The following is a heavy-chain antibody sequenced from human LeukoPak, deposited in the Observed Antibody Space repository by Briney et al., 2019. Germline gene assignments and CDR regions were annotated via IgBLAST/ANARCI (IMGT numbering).Heavy chain of an antibody. CDR2: ISAYNGNT. D-gene: IGHD3-3*01. Sequence: ASVKVSCKASGYTFTSYGISWVRQAPGQGLEWMGWISAYNGNTNYAQKLQGRVTMTTDTSTSTAYMELRSLRSDDTAVYYCASERLRFLEWSLTWFSKYNYYYYGMDVWGQGTTVTVSS. CDR3: ASERLRFLEWSLTWFSKYNYYYYGMDV. J-gene: IGHJ6*02. CDR1: GYTFTSYG. V-gene: IGHV1-18*01.